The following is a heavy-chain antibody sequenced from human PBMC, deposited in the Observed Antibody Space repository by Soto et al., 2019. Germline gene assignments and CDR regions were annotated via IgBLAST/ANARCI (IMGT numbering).Heavy chain of an antibody. J-gene: IGHJ4*02. D-gene: IGHD3-3*01. CDR2: ISGSGVST. Sequence: GGSLRLSCEASGFTFSTYAMSWVRQAPGKGLESVSTISGSGVSTYYADSAKGRFTISRDKSKNTLYLQMNSLRAEDTAVYYCAKGGRFLEWDFDNWGQGTLVTVSS. V-gene: IGHV3-23*01. CDR1: GFTFSTYA. CDR3: AKGGRFLEWDFDN.